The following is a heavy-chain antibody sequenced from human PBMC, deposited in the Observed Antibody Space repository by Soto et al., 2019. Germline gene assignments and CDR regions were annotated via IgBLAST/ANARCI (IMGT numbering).Heavy chain of an antibody. CDR3: AREQRTGYSSSWDPRQRWFDP. D-gene: IGHD6-13*01. CDR1: GGSFSGYY. Sequence: SETLSLTCAVYGGSFSGYYWSWIRQPPGKGLEWIGEINPSGSTNYNPSLKSRVTISVDTSKNQFSLKLSSVTAADTAVYYCAREQRTGYSSSWDPRQRWFDPWGQGTLVTVSS. V-gene: IGHV4-34*01. J-gene: IGHJ5*02. CDR2: INPSGST.